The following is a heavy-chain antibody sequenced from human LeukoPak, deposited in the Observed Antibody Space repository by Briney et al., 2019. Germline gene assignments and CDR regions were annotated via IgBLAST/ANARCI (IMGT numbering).Heavy chain of an antibody. CDR1: GFTFSSYW. V-gene: IGHV3-7*01. Sequence: GGSLRLSCAASGFTFSSYWMSWVRQAPGKGLEWVANIKQDGSEKYYVDSVKGRFTISRDNAKNSLYLQMNSLRAEDTAVYYCARDPSCSGGSCYSAGGMDVWGQGTTVTVSS. CDR3: ARDPSCSGGSCYSAGGMDV. D-gene: IGHD2-15*01. J-gene: IGHJ6*02. CDR2: IKQDGSEK.